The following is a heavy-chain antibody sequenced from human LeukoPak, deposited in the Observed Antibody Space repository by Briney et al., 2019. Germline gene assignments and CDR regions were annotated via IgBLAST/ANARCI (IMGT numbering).Heavy chain of an antibody. V-gene: IGHV4-4*07. D-gene: IGHD3-9*01. J-gene: IGHJ3*02. Sequence: PSETLSLTCTVSGGSISSYYWSWIRQPAGKGLEWIGRIYTSGSTNYNPSLKSRVTMSVDTFKNQFSLKLSSVTAADTAVYYCARGVFYDILTGYRTTGDAFDIWGQGTMVTVSS. CDR1: GGSISSYY. CDR3: ARGVFYDILTGYRTTGDAFDI. CDR2: IYTSGST.